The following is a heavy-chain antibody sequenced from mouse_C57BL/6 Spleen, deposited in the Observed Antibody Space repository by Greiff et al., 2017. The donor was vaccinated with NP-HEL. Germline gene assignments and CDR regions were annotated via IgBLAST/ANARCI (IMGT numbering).Heavy chain of an antibody. CDR2: IDPSDSET. V-gene: IGHV1-52*01. CDR3: ATPYYYGSSGFAY. Sequence: VQLQQPGAELVRPGSSVKLSCKASGYTFTSYWMHWVKQRPIQGLEWIGNIDPSDSETHYNQKFKDKATLTVDKSSSTAYMQLSSLTSEDSAVYYCATPYYYGSSGFAYWGQGTLVTVSA. J-gene: IGHJ3*01. CDR1: GYTFTSYW. D-gene: IGHD1-1*01.